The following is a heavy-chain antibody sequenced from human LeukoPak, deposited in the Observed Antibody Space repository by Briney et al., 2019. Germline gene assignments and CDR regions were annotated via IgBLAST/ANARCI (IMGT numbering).Heavy chain of an antibody. J-gene: IGHJ3*02. D-gene: IGHD4-17*01. CDR3: ARDPYGDHDAFDI. CDR1: GYTFTSYY. Sequence: ASVKVSCKASGYTFTSYYMHWVRQAPGQGLEWMGIINPSGGSTSYAQKFQGRVTMTRDTSTSTVYMELSSLGSEDTAVYYCARDPYGDHDAFDIWGQGTMVTVSS. CDR2: INPSGGST. V-gene: IGHV1-46*01.